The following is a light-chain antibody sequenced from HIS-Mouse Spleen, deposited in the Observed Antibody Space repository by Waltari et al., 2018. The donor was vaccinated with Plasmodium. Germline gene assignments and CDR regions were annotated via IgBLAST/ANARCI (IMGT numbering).Light chain of an antibody. J-gene: IGLJ2*01. CDR1: SSDVGRYNL. CDR2: EGS. Sequence: QSALTQPASVSGSPGQSTTISCTGTSSDVGRYNLVSWYQQPPGKAPKLMIYEGSKRPSGVSNRFSGSKSGNTASLTISGLQAEDEADYYCCSYAGSSTVVFGGGTKLTVL. CDR3: CSYAGSSTVV. V-gene: IGLV2-23*01.